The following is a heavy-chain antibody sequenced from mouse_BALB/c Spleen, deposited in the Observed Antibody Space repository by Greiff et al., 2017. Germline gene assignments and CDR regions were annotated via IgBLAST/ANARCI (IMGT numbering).Heavy chain of an antibody. CDR3: ARGGLRRRDWYFDV. D-gene: IGHD2-4*01. CDR2: ISYSGST. CDR1: GYSITSDYA. Sequence: VQLKESGPGLVKPSQSLSLTCTVTGYSITSDYAWNWIRQFPGNKLEWMGYISYSGSTSYNPSLKSRISITRDTSKNQFFLQLNSVTTEDTATYYCARGGLRRRDWYFDVWGAGTTVTVSS. J-gene: IGHJ1*01. V-gene: IGHV3-2*02.